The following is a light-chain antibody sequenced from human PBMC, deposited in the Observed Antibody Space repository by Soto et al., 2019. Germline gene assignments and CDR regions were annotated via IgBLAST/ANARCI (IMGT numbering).Light chain of an antibody. Sequence: EIVMTQSPATLSVSPGERATLSCRPSQSVSSTLAWYQQKPGQTPKLLIYVASTRATGIPARFSGSGSGTEFTLTISSLQSEDFAVYYCQQYNVCTITFGGGTKVEFK. J-gene: IGKJ4*01. CDR2: VAS. V-gene: IGKV3-15*01. CDR1: QSVSST. CDR3: QQYNVCTIT.